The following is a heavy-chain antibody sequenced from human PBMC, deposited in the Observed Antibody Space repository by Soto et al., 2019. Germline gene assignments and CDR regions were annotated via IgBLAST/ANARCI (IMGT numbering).Heavy chain of an antibody. J-gene: IGHJ3*02. CDR3: ARGARLAVAGTGDAFDI. CDR1: SGSISSSNW. CDR2: IYHSGST. V-gene: IGHV4-4*02. D-gene: IGHD6-19*01. Sequence: SETLSLTCAVSSGSISSSNWWGWVRQPPGRGLEWIGEIYHSGSTNYNPSLKSRVTISVDKSKNQFSLKLSSVTAADTAVYYCARGARLAVAGTGDAFDIWGQGTMVTVSS.